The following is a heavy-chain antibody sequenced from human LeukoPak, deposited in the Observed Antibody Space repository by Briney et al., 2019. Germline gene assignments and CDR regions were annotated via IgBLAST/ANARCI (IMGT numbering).Heavy chain of an antibody. CDR2: IIPIFGTA. V-gene: IGHV1-69*01. CDR1: GGTFSSYA. J-gene: IGHJ4*02. CDR3: ARDTYYYDSSGPSLLDY. D-gene: IGHD3-22*01. Sequence: SVKVSCKASGGTFSSYAISWVRQAPGQGLEWMGGIIPIFGTANYAQKFQGRVTITADESTSTAYMELSSLRSEDTAVYYCARDTYYYDSSGPSLLDYWGQGTLVTVSS.